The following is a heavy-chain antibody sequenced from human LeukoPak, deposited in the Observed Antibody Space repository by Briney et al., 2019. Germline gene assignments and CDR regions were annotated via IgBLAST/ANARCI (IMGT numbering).Heavy chain of an antibody. CDR2: IIPIFGTA. J-gene: IGHJ6*03. CDR3: ARTTYSSSFPYYYYYMDV. Sequence: ASVKVSCKASVGTFSSYAISWVRQAPGQGLEWMGGIIPIFGTANYAQKFQGRVTITADESTSTAYMELSSLRSEDTAVYYCARTTYSSSFPYYYYYMDVWGKGTTVTVSS. D-gene: IGHD6-6*01. CDR1: VGTFSSYA. V-gene: IGHV1-69*13.